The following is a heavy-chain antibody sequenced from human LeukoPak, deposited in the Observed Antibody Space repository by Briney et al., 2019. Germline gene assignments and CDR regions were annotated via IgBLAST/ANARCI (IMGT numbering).Heavy chain of an antibody. J-gene: IGHJ4*02. D-gene: IGHD3-10*01. CDR2: ISGSGNYI. Sequence: GGSLRLSCAASGFTFSSYGMNWVRQAPGKGLEWVSSISGSGNYIFYADSVKGRFTISRDNTKNSLYLQMNSLRTEDTALYYCARDQSSGFDYWGQGTLVTVSS. CDR3: ARDQSSGFDY. CDR1: GFTFSSYG. V-gene: IGHV3-21*01.